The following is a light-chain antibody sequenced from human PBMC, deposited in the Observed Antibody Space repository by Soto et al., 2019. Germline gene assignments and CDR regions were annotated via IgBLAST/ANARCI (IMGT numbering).Light chain of an antibody. Sequence: QSVLTQPPSVSGAPGQRVTISCSGSSSNIGAGYAVHWYQRLPNTAPKLLIYRDTNRSSGVPDRFSGSKSDTSASLAITGLQPDDEADYFCQSFAYSLSAVVFGGGTRLTVL. V-gene: IGLV1-40*01. CDR3: QSFAYSLSAVV. CDR1: SSNIGAGYA. J-gene: IGLJ2*01. CDR2: RDT.